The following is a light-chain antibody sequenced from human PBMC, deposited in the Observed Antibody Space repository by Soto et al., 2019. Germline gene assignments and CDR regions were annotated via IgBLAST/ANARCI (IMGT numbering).Light chain of an antibody. V-gene: IGKV1-5*01. CDR1: QRMSGF. J-gene: IGKJ1*01. CDR2: DAS. Sequence: DIQMTQSPSTLSASVGDRVTITCRASQRMSGFLAWYQQKPGKAPQLLISDASSLESGVPSRFSGGGSGTAFTLTISSLQPEDFATSYCQHYSSNSGKLGPGTKVDIK. CDR3: QHYSSNSGK.